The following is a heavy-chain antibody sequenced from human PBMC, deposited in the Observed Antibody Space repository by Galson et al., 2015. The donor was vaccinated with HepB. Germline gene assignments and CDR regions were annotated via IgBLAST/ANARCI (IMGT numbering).Heavy chain of an antibody. CDR3: AKSPDWDDYVWGSYRYLRGGIDY. Sequence: SLRLSCAASGFTFSSYAMSWVRQAPGKGLEWVSAISGSGGSTYYADSVKGRFTISRDNSKNTLYLQMNSLRAEDTAVYYCAKSPDWDDYVWGSYRYLRGGIDYWGQGTLVTVSS. CDR1: GFTFSSYA. D-gene: IGHD3-16*02. CDR2: ISGSGGST. J-gene: IGHJ4*02. V-gene: IGHV3-23*01.